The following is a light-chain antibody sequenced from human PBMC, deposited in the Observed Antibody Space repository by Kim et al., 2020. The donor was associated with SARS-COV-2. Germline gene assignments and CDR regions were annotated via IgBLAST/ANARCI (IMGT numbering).Light chain of an antibody. V-gene: IGKV1-39*01. CDR2: AVS. CDR3: QQIYSIPYT. CDR1: QSISTY. Sequence: DIKMTQSPSSMSASVGDRVTITCRESQSISTYLNWYQQKSGKAPNVLINAVSSVHSGVPSRFSGSGSGTDFTLTISSLQPEDSSTYYCQQIYSIPYTFGQETKVDIK. J-gene: IGKJ2*01.